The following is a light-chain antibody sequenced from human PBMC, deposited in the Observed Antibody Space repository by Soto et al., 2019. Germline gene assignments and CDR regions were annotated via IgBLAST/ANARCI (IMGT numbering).Light chain of an antibody. Sequence: QSALTQPPSASGSPGQSLTISCPGTSSDVGGYNFVSWYQQHPGKAPKLMISDVNRRPSGVPDRFSGSKSGNTASLTVSGLQAEDEADYYCSSYAGSNNWVFGGGTKVTV. CDR2: DVN. V-gene: IGLV2-8*01. CDR1: SSDVGGYNF. CDR3: SSYAGSNNWV. J-gene: IGLJ3*02.